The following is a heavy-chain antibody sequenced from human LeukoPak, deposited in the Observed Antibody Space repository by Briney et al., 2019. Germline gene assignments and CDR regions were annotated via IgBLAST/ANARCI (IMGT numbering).Heavy chain of an antibody. CDR3: AKGLITGAAGTYYYYGMDV. D-gene: IGHD6-13*01. Sequence: GGSLRLSCVASGFIFSRYGMHWVRQAPGKGLEYVSAISNSGGITYYANSVKGRFTISRDNSKNTLYLQMGSLRGEDMAVYYCAKGLITGAAGTYYYYGMDVWGQGTTVTVSS. V-gene: IGHV3-64*01. J-gene: IGHJ6*02. CDR1: GFIFSRYG. CDR2: ISNSGGIT.